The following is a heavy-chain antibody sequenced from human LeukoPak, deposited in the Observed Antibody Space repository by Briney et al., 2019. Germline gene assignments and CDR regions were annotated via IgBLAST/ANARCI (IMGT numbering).Heavy chain of an antibody. Sequence: PSETLSLTCTVSGGSISSADYYWSWIRQPPGKGPEWIGYIYYSGSTYYNPSLKSRVTLSVDTSNNQFSLRLSSVTAADTAVYYCARARDTNPFDYWGQGTLVTVSS. CDR2: IYYSGST. D-gene: IGHD5-24*01. V-gene: IGHV4-30-4*08. CDR1: GGSISSADYY. J-gene: IGHJ4*02. CDR3: ARARDTNPFDY.